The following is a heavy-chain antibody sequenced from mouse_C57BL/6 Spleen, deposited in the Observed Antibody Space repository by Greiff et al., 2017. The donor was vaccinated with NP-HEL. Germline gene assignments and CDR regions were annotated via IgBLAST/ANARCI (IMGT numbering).Heavy chain of an antibody. CDR1: GFTFSSYG. CDR3: ARHSVVATDYFDD. Sequence: EVQLVESGGDLVKPGGSLKLSCAASGFTFSSYGMSWVRQTPDKRLEWVATISSGGSYTYYPARVKGRFTLHRDTAKNTLYLQMRRLKSEYTAVYYCARHSVVATDYFDDWGQGTTLPVSS. D-gene: IGHD1-1*01. V-gene: IGHV5-6*01. J-gene: IGHJ2*01. CDR2: ISSGGSYT.